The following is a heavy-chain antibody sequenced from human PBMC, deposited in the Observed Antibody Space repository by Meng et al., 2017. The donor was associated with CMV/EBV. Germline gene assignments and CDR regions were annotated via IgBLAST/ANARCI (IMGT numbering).Heavy chain of an antibody. Sequence: ASVKVSCKASGYTFTGYYMHWVRQAPGQGLEWMGWINPNSGGTNYAQKFQGRVTMIRDTSISTAYMELSRLRSDDTAVYYCARDWTIPYYGMDVWGQGTTVTVSS. CDR1: GYTFTGYY. V-gene: IGHV1-2*02. D-gene: IGHD3-3*01. J-gene: IGHJ6*02. CDR3: ARDWTIPYYGMDV. CDR2: INPNSGGT.